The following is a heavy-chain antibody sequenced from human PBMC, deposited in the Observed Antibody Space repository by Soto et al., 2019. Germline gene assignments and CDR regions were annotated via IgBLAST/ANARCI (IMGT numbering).Heavy chain of an antibody. CDR1: GGTFSSYA. V-gene: IGHV1-69*13. CDR3: ARDFMVYKYYFDY. Sequence: ASVKVSCKASGGTFSSYAISWVRQAPGQGLEWMGGIIPIFGTANYAQKFQGRVTITADESTSTAYMELSSLRSEDTAVYYCARDFMVYKYYFDYWGQGTLVTVSS. D-gene: IGHD3-10*01. CDR2: IIPIFGTA. J-gene: IGHJ4*02.